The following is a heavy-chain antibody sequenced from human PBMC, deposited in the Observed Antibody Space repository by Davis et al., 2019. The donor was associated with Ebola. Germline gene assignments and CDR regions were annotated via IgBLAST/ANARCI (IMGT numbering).Heavy chain of an antibody. D-gene: IGHD3-16*02. CDR2: ISHSGST. J-gene: IGHJ4*02. CDR1: DGSFSAYY. CDR3: ARGGYDYVWGSYRWIDY. Sequence: MPSETLSLTCAVYDGSFSAYYCHWIRQPPGKGLEWIGEISHSGSTKYNVSLKSRVTISVDTSKNQFSLKLSSVTAADTAVYYCARGGYDYVWGSYRWIDYWGQGTPVTVSS. V-gene: IGHV4-34*01.